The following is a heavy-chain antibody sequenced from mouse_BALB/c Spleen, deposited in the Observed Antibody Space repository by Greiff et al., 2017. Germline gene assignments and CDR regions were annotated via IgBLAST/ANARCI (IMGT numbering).Heavy chain of an antibody. D-gene: IGHD2-4*01. CDR1: GFNIKDTY. CDR2: IDPANGNT. CDR3: ARLAYDYGGVFDY. V-gene: IGHV14-3*02. Sequence: EVKLQESGAELVKPGASVKLSCTASGFNIKDTYMHWVKQRPEQGLEWIGRIDPANGNTKYDPKFQGKATITADTSSNTAYLQLSSLTSEDTAVYYCARLAYDYGGVFDYWGQGTTLTVSS. J-gene: IGHJ2*01.